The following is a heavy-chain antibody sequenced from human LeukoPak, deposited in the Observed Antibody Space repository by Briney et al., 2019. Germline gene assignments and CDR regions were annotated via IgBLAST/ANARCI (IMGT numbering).Heavy chain of an antibody. CDR2: IIPIFGTA. D-gene: IGHD2-2*01. J-gene: IGHJ5*02. CDR3: ARAVTPYQLLHNWFDP. Sequence: SVKVSCKASGGTFSSYAISWVRQAPGQGLEWMGGIIPIFGTANYAQKFQGRVTITADESTSTAYMELSSLRSEDTAVYYCARAVTPYQLLHNWFDPWGQGPLVTVSS. V-gene: IGHV1-69*01. CDR1: GGTFSSYA.